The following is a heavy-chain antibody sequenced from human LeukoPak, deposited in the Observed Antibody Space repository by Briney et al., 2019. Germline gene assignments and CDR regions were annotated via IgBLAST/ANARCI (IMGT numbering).Heavy chain of an antibody. CDR3: ARGPITTRSHFDY. D-gene: IGHD3-22*01. Sequence: ASVKVSCKASGGTFSSYAISWVRQAPGQGLEWMGGTIPIFGTANYAQKFQGRVTITADESTSTAYMELSSLRSEDTAVYYCARGPITTRSHFDYWGQGTLVTVSS. CDR1: GGTFSSYA. CDR2: TIPIFGTA. V-gene: IGHV1-69*13. J-gene: IGHJ4*02.